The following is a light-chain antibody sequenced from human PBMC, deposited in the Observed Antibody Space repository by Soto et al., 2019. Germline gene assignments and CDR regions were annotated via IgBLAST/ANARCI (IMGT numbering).Light chain of an antibody. J-gene: IGLJ2*01. Sequence: QSALTQPPSXXGXXXXXXXXXCTGXSSDVGSYNRVSWYQQPPGTAPKLMIYEVSNRPSGVPDRFSGSKSGNTASLTISGLQAEDEADYYCSLYTSSSTVVFGGGTKLTVL. CDR2: EVS. CDR3: SLYTSSSTVV. CDR1: SSDVGSYNR. V-gene: IGLV2-18*01.